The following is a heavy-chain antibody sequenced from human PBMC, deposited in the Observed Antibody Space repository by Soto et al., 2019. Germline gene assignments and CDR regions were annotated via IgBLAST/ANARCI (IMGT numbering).Heavy chain of an antibody. CDR3: ARDWRRDGARPWWFDP. J-gene: IGHJ5*02. CDR2: IWYDGSNK. CDR1: GFTFSSYG. Sequence: QVQLVESGGGVVQPGRSLRLSCAASGFTFSSYGMHWVRQAPGKGLEWVAVIWYDGSNKYYADSVKGRFTISRDNSKNTLYLQMNSLRAEDTAVYYCARDWRRDGARPWWFDPWGQGTLVTVSS. V-gene: IGHV3-33*01. D-gene: IGHD6-6*01.